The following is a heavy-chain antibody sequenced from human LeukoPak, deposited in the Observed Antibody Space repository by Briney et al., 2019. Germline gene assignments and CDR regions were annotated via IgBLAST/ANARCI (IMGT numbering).Heavy chain of an antibody. CDR3: ARARGENDILTGSPGAFDI. CDR2: IWYDGSNK. J-gene: IGHJ3*02. D-gene: IGHD3-9*01. CDR1: GFTFSSYG. V-gene: IGHV3-33*01. Sequence: GGSLRLSCAASGFTFSSYGMHWVRQAPGKGLEWVAVIWYDGSNKYYADSVKGRFTISRDNSKNTLYLQMNSLRAEDTAVYYCARARGENDILTGSPGAFDIWAKGQWSPSLQ.